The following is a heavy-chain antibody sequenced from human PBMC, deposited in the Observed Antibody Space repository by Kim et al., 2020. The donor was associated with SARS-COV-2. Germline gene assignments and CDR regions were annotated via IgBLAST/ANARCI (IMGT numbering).Heavy chain of an antibody. CDR2: IIPILGIT. CDR1: GGTFSSYA. J-gene: IGHJ6*01. Sequence: SVKVSCKASGGTFSSYAISWVRQAPGQGLEWMGRIIPILGITNYAQKLQGRVMITADKSTSTVYMELSSLRSEDTAVYYCAKDRVSMVRGGIDNYYYYG. D-gene: IGHD3-10*01. V-gene: IGHV1-69*04. CDR3: AKDRVSMVRGGIDNYYYYG.